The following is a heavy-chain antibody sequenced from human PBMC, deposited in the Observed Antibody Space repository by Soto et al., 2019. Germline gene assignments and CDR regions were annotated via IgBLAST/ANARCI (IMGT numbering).Heavy chain of an antibody. CDR3: APRNWFDP. CDR2: ISGSGGST. Sequence: AGALRLSCAASGFSFSSYAMSWVRQAPGKGLEWVSAISGSGGSTYYADSVKGRFTISRDNSKNTLYLQMNSLRAEDTAVYYCAPRNWFDPWGQGTLVTVSS. V-gene: IGHV3-23*01. CDR1: GFSFSSYA. J-gene: IGHJ5*02.